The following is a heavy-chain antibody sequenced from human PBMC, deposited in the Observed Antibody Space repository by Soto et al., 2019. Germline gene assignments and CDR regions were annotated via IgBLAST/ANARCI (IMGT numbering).Heavy chain of an antibody. CDR1: GFTFDDYG. Sequence: EVQLVESGGGVVRPGGSLRLSCAASGFTFDDYGMGWVRQAPGKGLEWVSGISWNGRSTGFAESVKGRFTISRDSAKSSLYLQMHSLRAEDTAFYYCARYYDSTNWYYFDYWGQGTLVTVSS. CDR3: ARYYDSTNWYYFDY. J-gene: IGHJ4*02. CDR2: ISWNGRST. D-gene: IGHD6-13*01. V-gene: IGHV3-20*04.